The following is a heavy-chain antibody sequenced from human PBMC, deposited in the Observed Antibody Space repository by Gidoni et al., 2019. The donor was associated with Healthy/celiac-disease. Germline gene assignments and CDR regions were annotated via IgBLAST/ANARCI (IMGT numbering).Heavy chain of an antibody. CDR1: GFTFSDYF. D-gene: IGHD6-19*01. CDR3: ARDREEQWLVIMDAFDI. Sequence: QVQLVESGGGLVKPGGSLRLSCAASGFTFSDYFMSWIRQAPGKGLEWVSYISSSGSTIYYADAVKGRFTISRDNAKNSLYLQMNSLRAEDTAVYYCARDREEQWLVIMDAFDIWGQGTMVTVSS. J-gene: IGHJ3*02. CDR2: ISSSGSTI. V-gene: IGHV3-11*01.